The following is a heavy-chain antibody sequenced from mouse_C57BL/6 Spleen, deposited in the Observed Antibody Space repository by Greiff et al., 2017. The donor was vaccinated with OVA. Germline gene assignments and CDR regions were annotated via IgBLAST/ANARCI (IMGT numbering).Heavy chain of an antibody. CDR3: ARKDSGYGFAY. D-gene: IGHD3-2*02. CDR2: IHPNSGST. CDR1: GYTFTSYW. V-gene: IGHV1-64*01. Sequence: QVQLQQPGAELVKPGASVKLSCKASGYTFTSYWMHWVKQRPGQGLEWIGMIHPNSGSTNYNEKFKSKATLTVDKSSSTAYMQLSSLTSEDSAVYYCARKDSGYGFAYWGQGTLVTVSA. J-gene: IGHJ3*01.